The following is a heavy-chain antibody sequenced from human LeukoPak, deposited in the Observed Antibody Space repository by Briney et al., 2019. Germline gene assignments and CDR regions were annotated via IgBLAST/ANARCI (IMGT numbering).Heavy chain of an antibody. J-gene: IGHJ4*02. CDR2: ISGSGGTT. D-gene: IGHD5-18*01. Sequence: GGSLRLSCAASGFTFNIYAMSWVRQAPGKGLEWVSAISGSGGTTYYADSVKGRFTISRDNSKNTLYLQMNSLRAEDTAVYYCAKDPFKSQYIYASRPFDYWGQGTLVTVSS. V-gene: IGHV3-23*01. CDR3: AKDPFKSQYIYASRPFDY. CDR1: GFTFNIYA.